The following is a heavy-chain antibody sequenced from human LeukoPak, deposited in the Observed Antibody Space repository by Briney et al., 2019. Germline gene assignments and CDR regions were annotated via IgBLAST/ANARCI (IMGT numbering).Heavy chain of an antibody. Sequence: PGWSLRLSCAASGFTVSINYMSWVRQAPGKGLEWVSIIYSGGSTYYADSVKGRFTISRDNSKNTLYLQMDSLRAEDTATYYCARIPYNYYYGMDVWGQGTTVTVSS. CDR1: GFTVSINY. V-gene: IGHV3-53*01. CDR3: ARIPYNYYYGMDV. CDR2: IYSGGST. J-gene: IGHJ6*02.